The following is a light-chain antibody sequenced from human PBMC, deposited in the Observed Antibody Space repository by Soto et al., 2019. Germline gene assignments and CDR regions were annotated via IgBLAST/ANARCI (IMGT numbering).Light chain of an antibody. V-gene: IGLV2-8*01. J-gene: IGLJ2*01. CDR1: SSDVGGYNY. Sequence: QSALTQPPSASGSPGQSVTISCTGTSSDVGGYNYVSWYQHHPGKAPKLMIYEVTNRPSGVPDRFSGSKSGNTASLTVSGLQAEDEADYYCSSYAGSNNFVLFGGGTKLTVL. CDR3: SSYAGSNNFVL. CDR2: EVT.